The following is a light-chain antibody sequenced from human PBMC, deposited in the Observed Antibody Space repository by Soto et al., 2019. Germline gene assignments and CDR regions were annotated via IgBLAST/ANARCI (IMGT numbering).Light chain of an antibody. CDR1: RDIGNYKY. J-gene: IGLJ1*01. CDR3: FSYTSSGTYV. Sequence: RDIGNYKYVSWYQQHPGKAPKLMIYEVSNRPSGVSNRFSGSKSGNTASLTISGLQAEDETDYYCFSYTSSGTYVFGTGTKVTVL. CDR2: EVS. V-gene: IGLV2-14*01.